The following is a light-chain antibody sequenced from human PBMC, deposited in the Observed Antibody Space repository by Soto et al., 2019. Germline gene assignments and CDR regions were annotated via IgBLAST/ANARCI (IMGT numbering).Light chain of an antibody. J-gene: IGKJ1*01. V-gene: IGKV3-15*01. CDR3: QHYNSYSEA. CDR1: QSVGSL. CDR2: RAS. Sequence: EIVLTHSPATLSVSPCECATLSFSASQSVGSLLAWYQQKPGQAPRLLIYRASTRAAGLPDRFSGSGSETDFTLTISSLQPDDFATYYCQHYNSYSEAFGQGTKVDIK.